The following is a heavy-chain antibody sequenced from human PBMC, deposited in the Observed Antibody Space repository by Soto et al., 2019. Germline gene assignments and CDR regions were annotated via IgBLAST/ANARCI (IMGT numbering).Heavy chain of an antibody. J-gene: IGHJ4*02. Sequence: QITLKESGPTLVKPTQTLTLTCSFSGFSLSTSGVAVSWIRQPPGKALEWLALIAGDDAKRYRSSLGSRLTITKDTSKNQVVLTMSNMDPVDTATYYCVHRRTGSPGSYDSWGQGTLVSVSS. D-gene: IGHD3-9*01. V-gene: IGHV2-5*02. CDR1: GFSLSTSGVA. CDR2: IAGDDAK. CDR3: VHRRTGSPGSYDS.